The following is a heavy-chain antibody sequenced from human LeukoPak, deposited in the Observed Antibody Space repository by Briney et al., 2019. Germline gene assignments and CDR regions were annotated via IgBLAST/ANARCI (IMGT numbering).Heavy chain of an antibody. Sequence: PSETLSLTCTVSGGSISSYYWSCIRQPPGKGLEWIGYSYYSGSTNYNPPFKSRVTISVDTSKNQSSLKPRSVPAAYTAVYYCARGDCSSTSCYTSGHWFDPWGQGTLVTVSS. D-gene: IGHD2-2*02. CDR3: ARGDCSSTSCYTSGHWFDP. V-gene: IGHV4-59*01. J-gene: IGHJ5*02. CDR1: GGSISSYY. CDR2: SYYSGST.